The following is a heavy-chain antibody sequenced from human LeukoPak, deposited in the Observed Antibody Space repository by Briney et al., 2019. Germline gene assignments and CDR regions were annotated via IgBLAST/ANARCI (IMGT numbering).Heavy chain of an antibody. CDR1: GFTFSSYG. Sequence: GGSLRLSCAASGFTFSSYGMHWVRQAPGKGLEWVAFIRYDGSNKYYADSVKGRFTISRDNSKNTLYLQMNSLRAEDTAVYYCAKDPTYYYGSGSYFRSDYWFDPWGQGTLVTVSS. CDR2: IRYDGSNK. D-gene: IGHD3-10*01. CDR3: AKDPTYYYGSGSYFRSDYWFDP. V-gene: IGHV3-30*02. J-gene: IGHJ5*02.